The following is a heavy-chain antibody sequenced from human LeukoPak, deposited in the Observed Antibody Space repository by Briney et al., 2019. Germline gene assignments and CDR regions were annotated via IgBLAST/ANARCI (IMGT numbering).Heavy chain of an antibody. V-gene: IGHV4-4*07. D-gene: IGHD1-14*01. CDR3: ARGPAAGREFDP. Sequence: SETLSLTCTVSGGSISSYYWSWIRQPAGKGLEWIGRVYTSGSTNYNPSLKSRVTMSVDTSKNQFSLKLSSVTAADTAVYYCARGPAAGREFDPWGQGTLVTVSS. J-gene: IGHJ5*02. CDR2: VYTSGST. CDR1: GGSISSYY.